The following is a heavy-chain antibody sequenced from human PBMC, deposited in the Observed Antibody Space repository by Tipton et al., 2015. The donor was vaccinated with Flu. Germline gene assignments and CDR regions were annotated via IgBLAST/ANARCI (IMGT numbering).Heavy chain of an antibody. CDR1: GFTFSSYA. J-gene: IGHJ4*02. CDR2: ISYDGSNK. D-gene: IGHD3-22*01. Sequence: SLRLSCAASGFTFSSYAMHWVRQAPGKRLEWVAVISYDGSNKYYADSVKGRFTISRDNSKNTLYLQMNSLRAEDTAVYYCARGGFGYYDSSNFDYWGQGTLVTVSS. CDR3: ARGGFGYYDSSNFDY. V-gene: IGHV3-30*04.